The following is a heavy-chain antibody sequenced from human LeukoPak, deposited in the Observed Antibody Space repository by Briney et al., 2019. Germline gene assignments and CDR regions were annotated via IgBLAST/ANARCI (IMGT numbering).Heavy chain of an antibody. J-gene: IGHJ3*02. CDR1: GFTFSSYS. D-gene: IGHD6-13*01. V-gene: IGHV3-21*04. Sequence: GGSLRLSCAASGFTFSSYSMNWVRQAPGKGLEWVSSISSSSSYIYYADSVKGRFTISRDNAKNSLYLQMNSLRAEDTAVYYCASQGAESIAAAGTKINAFDIWGQGTMVTVSS. CDR3: ASQGAESIAAAGTKINAFDI. CDR2: ISSSSSYI.